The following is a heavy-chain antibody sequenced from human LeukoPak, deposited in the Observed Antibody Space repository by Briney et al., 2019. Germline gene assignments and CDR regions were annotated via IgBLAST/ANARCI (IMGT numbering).Heavy chain of an antibody. J-gene: IGHJ6*04. CDR1: GFTFSDYY. Sequence: GGSLRLSCAASGFTFSDYYMNWVRQAPGKGLEWVSYISSSGSTIYYADSVKGRFTISRDNAKNSLYLEMNRLRAEDTAVYYCAELGITMIGGVWGKGTTVTISS. V-gene: IGHV3-11*04. CDR3: AELGITMIGGV. CDR2: ISSSGSTI. D-gene: IGHD3-10*02.